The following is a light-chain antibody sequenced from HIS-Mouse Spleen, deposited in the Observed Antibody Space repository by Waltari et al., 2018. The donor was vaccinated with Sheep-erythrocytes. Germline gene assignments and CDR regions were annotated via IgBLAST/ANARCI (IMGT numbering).Light chain of an antibody. Sequence: QSALTQPRSVSGSPGQSVTISCTGTSSEVGGYNDVPWYQHRPGKAPNLMIYEVSKRPSGVPDRFSGSKSGNTASLTVSGLQAEDEADYYCSSYAGSNNWVFGGGTKLTVL. CDR3: SSYAGSNNWV. V-gene: IGLV2-8*01. J-gene: IGLJ3*02. CDR2: EVS. CDR1: SSEVGGYND.